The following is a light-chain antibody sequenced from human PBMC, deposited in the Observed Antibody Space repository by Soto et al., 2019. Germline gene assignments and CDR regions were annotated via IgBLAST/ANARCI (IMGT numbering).Light chain of an antibody. J-gene: IGKJ2*01. CDR3: QQRSNWPPMYT. CDR1: QSVSSY. CDR2: DAS. V-gene: IGKV3-11*01. Sequence: EIVLAQSPAPLSLSPGERATLSCRASQSVSSYLAWYQQKPGQAPRLLIYDASNRATGLPARCSGSGSGTDFTLTISSLEPEDFAVYYCQQRSNWPPMYTFGQGTKLEIK.